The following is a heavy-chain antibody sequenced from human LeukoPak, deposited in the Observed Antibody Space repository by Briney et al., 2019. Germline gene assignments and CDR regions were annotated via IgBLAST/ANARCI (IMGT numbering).Heavy chain of an antibody. V-gene: IGHV1-2*02. CDR1: GYTFTGYY. CDR2: INPNSGGT. D-gene: IGHD5-12*01. J-gene: IGHJ2*01. CDR3: ARDSEATESWYFDL. Sequence: ASVKVSCKASGYTFTGYYMHWVRQAPGQGLEWMGWINPNSGGTNYAQKFQGRFTMTRDTSISTAYMELSRLRSDDTAVYYCARDSEATESWYFDLWGRGSLVTVSS.